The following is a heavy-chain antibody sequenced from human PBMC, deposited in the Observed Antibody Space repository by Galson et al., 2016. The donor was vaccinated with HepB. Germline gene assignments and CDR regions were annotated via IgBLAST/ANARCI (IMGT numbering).Heavy chain of an antibody. CDR3: ARGGRVWYFFEY. Sequence: SLRLSCAASGFTFRNYAMNWVRQAPGKGLEWVSSISGGGDDIFYADSVKGRFSISRDNSNNILYLQMNSLRPEDTAVYYCARGGRVWYFFEYWGQGTLVTVSS. D-gene: IGHD6-19*01. J-gene: IGHJ4*02. CDR2: ISGGGDDI. CDR1: GFTFRNYA. V-gene: IGHV3-23*01.